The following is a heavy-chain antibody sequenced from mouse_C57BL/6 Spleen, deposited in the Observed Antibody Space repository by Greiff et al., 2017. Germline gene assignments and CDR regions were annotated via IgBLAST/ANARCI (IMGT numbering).Heavy chain of an antibody. J-gene: IGHJ4*01. CDR3: TTGITVVATDYAMDY. D-gene: IGHD1-1*01. CDR2: IDPENGDT. Sequence: VQLQQSGAELVRPGASVKLSCTASGFNIKDDYMHWVKQRPEQGLEWIGWIDPENGDTEYASKFQGKATITADPSSTTAYMQLSSLTSEDTAVYYCTTGITVVATDYAMDYWGQGTSVTVSS. CDR1: GFNIKDDY. V-gene: IGHV14-4*01.